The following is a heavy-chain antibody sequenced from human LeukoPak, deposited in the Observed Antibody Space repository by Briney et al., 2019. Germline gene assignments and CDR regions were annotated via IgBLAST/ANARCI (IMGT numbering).Heavy chain of an antibody. J-gene: IGHJ3*02. CDR2: MNPNSGNT. CDR1: GYTFTSYD. Sequence: ASVKVSCKASGYTFTSYDIGWVRQATGQGLGWMGWMNPNSGNTGYAQKFQGRVTMTRNTSISTAYMELSSLRSEDTAVYYCARVRSTDAFDIWGQGTMVTVSS. D-gene: IGHD3-10*01. V-gene: IGHV1-8*01. CDR3: ARVRSTDAFDI.